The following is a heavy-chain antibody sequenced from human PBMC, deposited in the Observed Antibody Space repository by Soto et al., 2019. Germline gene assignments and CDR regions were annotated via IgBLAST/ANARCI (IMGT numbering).Heavy chain of an antibody. V-gene: IGHV1-18*01. CDR3: AIEAEYCGGDCYQDAFDI. J-gene: IGHJ3*02. CDR1: GYTFTSYG. D-gene: IGHD2-21*02. Sequence: ASVKVSCKASGYTFTSYGISWVRQAPGQGLEWMGWISAYNGNTNYAQKLQGRVTMTTDTSTSTAYMELRSLRSDDTALYYCAIEAEYCGGDCYQDAFDIWGQGTMVTVSS. CDR2: ISAYNGNT.